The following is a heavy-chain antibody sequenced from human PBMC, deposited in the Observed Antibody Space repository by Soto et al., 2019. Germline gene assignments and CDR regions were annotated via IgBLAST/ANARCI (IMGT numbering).Heavy chain of an antibody. CDR1: GFTFSSYS. CDR3: AKEDGDGYCSSTSCYGGGMDV. CDR2: ISSSGSST. V-gene: IGHV3-23*01. Sequence: GGSLRLSCAASGFTFSSYSMNWVRQAPGKGLEWVSSISSSGSSTYYADSVKGRFTISRDNSKNTLYLQMNSLRAEDTAVYYCAKEDGDGYCSSTSCYGGGMDVWGQGTMVTVSS. J-gene: IGHJ6*02. D-gene: IGHD2-2*01.